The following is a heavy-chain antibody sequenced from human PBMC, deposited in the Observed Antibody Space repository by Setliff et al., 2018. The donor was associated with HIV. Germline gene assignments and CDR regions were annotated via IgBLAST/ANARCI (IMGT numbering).Heavy chain of an antibody. CDR3: ATDGAVAGIEPGAWFDP. V-gene: IGHV1-24*01. CDR2: FDPEDGET. J-gene: IGHJ5*02. D-gene: IGHD6-19*01. Sequence: GASVKVFCKVSGYTLTELSMHWVRQAPGKGLEWMGGFDPEDGETTYAQKFQGRVTMTEDTSTDTAYMELSSLRSEDTAVYYYATDGAVAGIEPGAWFDPWGQGTLVTVSS. CDR1: GYTLTELS.